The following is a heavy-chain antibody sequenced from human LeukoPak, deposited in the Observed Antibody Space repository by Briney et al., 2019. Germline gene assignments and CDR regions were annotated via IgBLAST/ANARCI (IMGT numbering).Heavy chain of an antibody. D-gene: IGHD3-10*01. V-gene: IGHV4-39*07. CDR1: GGSISSSSFY. J-gene: IGHJ6*02. CDR3: ARGPYYGSGTYYPYYYGMDV. CDR2: IYSSGNT. Sequence: SETLSLTCIVSGGSISSSSFYWGWIRQPPGKGLEWIGSIYSSGNTYYNPSLKSRVTISIDTSKNQFSLKLSSVSAADTAEYYCARGPYYGSGTYYPYYYGMDVWGQGTTVTVSS.